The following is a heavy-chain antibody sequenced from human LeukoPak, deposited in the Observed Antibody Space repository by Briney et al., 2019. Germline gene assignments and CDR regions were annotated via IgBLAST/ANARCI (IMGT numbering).Heavy chain of an antibody. CDR1: GYRLTSYW. CDR2: IYPGDSDT. J-gene: IGHJ4*02. D-gene: IGHD3-10*01. CDR3: ARQLTRFSDFDY. Sequence: GESLKISCEGSGYRLTSYWIAWVRQRPGKGLEWMGIIYPGDSDTRYNTSFQGQVTISADKSISTAYLQWSSLKASDTAVYYCARQLTRFSDFDYWGQGTLVTVSS. V-gene: IGHV5-51*01.